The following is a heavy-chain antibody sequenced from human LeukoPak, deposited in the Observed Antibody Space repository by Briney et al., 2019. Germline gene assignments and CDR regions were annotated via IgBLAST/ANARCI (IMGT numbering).Heavy chain of an antibody. CDR3: AREKIDTAMVTSWFDP. CDR2: MNPNSGNT. J-gene: IGHJ5*02. D-gene: IGHD5-18*01. CDR1: GYTFTSYD. Sequence: ASVKVSCKASGYTFTSYDINWVRQATGQGLEWMGWMNPNSGNTGYAQKFQGRVTMTRNTSISTAYTELGSLRSEDTAVYYCAREKIDTAMVTSWFDPWGQGTLVTVSS. V-gene: IGHV1-8*01.